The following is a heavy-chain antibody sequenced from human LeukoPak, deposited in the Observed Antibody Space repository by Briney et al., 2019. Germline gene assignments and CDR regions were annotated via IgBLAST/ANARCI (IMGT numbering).Heavy chain of an antibody. J-gene: IGHJ4*02. Sequence: SQTLSLTCAISGDSVSSSSAAWNWIRQSPSRGLEWLGRTYYRSKWYNDYALSVRSRITVNPDTSKNQSSLQLNSVTPEDTAVYYCAREDYGGKSGTYFDYWGQGILVTVSS. CDR3: AREDYGGKSGTYFDY. CDR1: GDSVSSSSAA. V-gene: IGHV6-1*01. D-gene: IGHD4-23*01. CDR2: TYYRSKWYN.